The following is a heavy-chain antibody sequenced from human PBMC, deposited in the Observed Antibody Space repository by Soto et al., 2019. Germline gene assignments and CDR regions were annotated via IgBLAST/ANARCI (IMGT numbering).Heavy chain of an antibody. CDR3: ARVSFDHFVHWFDP. CDR2: TYFRSRWYN. CDR1: GDSVSSKTAA. D-gene: IGHD3-9*01. J-gene: IGHJ5*02. Sequence: SQTLSLTCVISGDSVSSKTAAWNGIRQSPSRGLEWLGRTYFRSRWYNDYAISVKSRITINPDTSKNQFSLLLNSVTPEDTAVYYCARVSFDHFVHWFDPWGQGTLVTVSS. V-gene: IGHV6-1*01.